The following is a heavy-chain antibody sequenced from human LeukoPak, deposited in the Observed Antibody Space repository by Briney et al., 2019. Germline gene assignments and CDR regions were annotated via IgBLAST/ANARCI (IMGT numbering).Heavy chain of an antibody. CDR1: EFTISRYW. CDR2: IKQDGSAK. V-gene: IGHV3-7*03. Sequence: GGSLRLSCVASEFTISRYWMSWVRQAPGKGLERVANIKQDGSAKNYVDSVKGRFAISRDNAKNSLYLRMNSLRSEDTAVYYCAKMPDFDYWGQGTLVTVSS. D-gene: IGHD2-2*01. J-gene: IGHJ4*02. CDR3: AKMPDFDY.